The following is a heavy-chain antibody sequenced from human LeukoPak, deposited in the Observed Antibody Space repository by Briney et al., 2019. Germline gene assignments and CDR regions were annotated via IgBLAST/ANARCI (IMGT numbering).Heavy chain of an antibody. V-gene: IGHV3-48*04. Sequence: GGSLRLSCAASGFTFSSYSMNWVRQAPGKGLEWVSYISSSGSTIYYADSVKGRFTISRDNAKNSLYLQMNSLRAEDTAVYYCARDRMDYEADYWGQGTLVTVSS. CDR2: ISSSGSTI. CDR1: GFTFSSYS. D-gene: IGHD4-17*01. J-gene: IGHJ4*02. CDR3: ARDRMDYEADY.